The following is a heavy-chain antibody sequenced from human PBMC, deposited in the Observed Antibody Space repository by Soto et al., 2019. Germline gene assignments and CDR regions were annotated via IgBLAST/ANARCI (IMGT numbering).Heavy chain of an antibody. D-gene: IGHD3-16*02. Sequence: GGSLRLSCAASGFTFISYCMSWVRQAPGKGLEWMANIKQDGSEKYYVDSVKGRFTISRDNAKNSLYLQMNSLRAEDTAVYYCARVGYDYVWGSYRYITDFDYWGQGTLVTVSS. J-gene: IGHJ4*02. CDR1: GFTFISYC. V-gene: IGHV3-7*01. CDR3: ARVGYDYVWGSYRYITDFDY. CDR2: IKQDGSEK.